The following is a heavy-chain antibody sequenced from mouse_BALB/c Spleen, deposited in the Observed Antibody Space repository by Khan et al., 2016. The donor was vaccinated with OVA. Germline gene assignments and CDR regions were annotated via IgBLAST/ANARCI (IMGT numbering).Heavy chain of an antibody. Sequence: DVQLQESGPGLVKPSQSLSLTCTVTGYSITSGYAWNWIRQFPGNKLEWMGYISYSDVTNYNPSLKSRISITRDTSKNQFFLQLNSVTTEDTATYYCARGNYYGYYFDYWGQGTTLTVSS. D-gene: IGHD1-1*01. CDR1: GYSITSGYA. V-gene: IGHV3-2*02. J-gene: IGHJ2*01. CDR3: ARGNYYGYYFDY. CDR2: ISYSDVT.